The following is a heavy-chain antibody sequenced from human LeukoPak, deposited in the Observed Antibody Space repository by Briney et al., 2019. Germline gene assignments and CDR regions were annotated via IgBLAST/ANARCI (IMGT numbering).Heavy chain of an antibody. J-gene: IGHJ6*03. Sequence: GGSLRLSCAASGFTFSSYSMNWVRQAPGKGLEWVSSISSSSSYIYYADSVKGRFTISRDNAKNSLYLQMNSLRAEDTAVYYCARDYVGATRYYYYYMDVWGKGTAVTVSS. D-gene: IGHD1-26*01. V-gene: IGHV3-21*01. CDR3: ARDYVGATRYYYYYMDV. CDR1: GFTFSSYS. CDR2: ISSSSSYI.